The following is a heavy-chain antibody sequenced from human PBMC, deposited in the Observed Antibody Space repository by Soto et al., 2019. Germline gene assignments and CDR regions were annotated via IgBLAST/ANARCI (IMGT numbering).Heavy chain of an antibody. D-gene: IGHD3-10*01. CDR2: VHSDGTTT. Sequence: EVPLVESGGGLVQPGESLRLSCAASGFTFDYYWMHWVRQAPGKGLVWVSRVHSDGTTTTYADSVKGRFTISRDNARNTVSLQMSSLRAEDTAIYDCARGDRGGFDLWGHGTVVTVSS. J-gene: IGHJ3*01. CDR3: ARGDRGGFDL. CDR1: GFTFDYYW. V-gene: IGHV3-74*01.